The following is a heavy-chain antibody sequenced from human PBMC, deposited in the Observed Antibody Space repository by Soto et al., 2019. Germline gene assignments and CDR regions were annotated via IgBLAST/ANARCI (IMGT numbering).Heavy chain of an antibody. CDR1: GGSISSGGYY. CDR2: IYYSGST. V-gene: IGHV4-31*03. D-gene: IGHD2-21*02. Sequence: PSETLSLTCTVSGGSISSGGYYWSWIRQHPGKGLEWIGYIYYSGSTYYNPSLKSRVTISVDTSKNQFSLKLSSVTAADTAVYYCAKSYGGNFYYFDYWGQGTLVTVSS. J-gene: IGHJ4*02. CDR3: AKSYGGNFYYFDY.